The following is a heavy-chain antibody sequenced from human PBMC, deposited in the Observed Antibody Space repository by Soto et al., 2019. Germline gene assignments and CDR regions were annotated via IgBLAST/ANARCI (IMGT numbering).Heavy chain of an antibody. CDR2: IYSGGST. J-gene: IGHJ5*02. CDR1: GFTVSSNY. Sequence: GASRRRSCAASGFTVSSNYMSGVRQAPGKGLEWVSVIYSGGSTYYADSVKGRFTISRDNSKNTLYLQMNSLRAEDTAVYYCARRAQQLGRGFDPWGQGTLVTVSS. CDR3: ARRAQQLGRGFDP. V-gene: IGHV3-53*01. D-gene: IGHD6-13*01.